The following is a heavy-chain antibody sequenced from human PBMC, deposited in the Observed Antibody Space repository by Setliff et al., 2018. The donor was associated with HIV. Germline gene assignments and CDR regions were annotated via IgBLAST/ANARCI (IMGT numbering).Heavy chain of an antibody. V-gene: IGHV3-7*05. Sequence: GGSLRLSCAASGFTFSSYAMSWVRQAPGKGLEWVANIKQDGSEKYYVDSVKGRFTISGDNAKNSLYLQMNSLRAEDTAVYYCASHFGYCSSTSCEGYWGQGALVTVSS. D-gene: IGHD2-2*01. J-gene: IGHJ4*02. CDR3: ASHFGYCSSTSCEGY. CDR1: GFTFSSYA. CDR2: IKQDGSEK.